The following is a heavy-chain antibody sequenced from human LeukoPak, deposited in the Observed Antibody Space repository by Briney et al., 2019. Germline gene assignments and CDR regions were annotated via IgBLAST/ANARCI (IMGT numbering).Heavy chain of an antibody. V-gene: IGHV3-74*01. CDR1: GFTINNYW. D-gene: IGHD4-11*01. CDR3: LRDPSNSGNWFDL. CDR2: LGTDGTYT. Sequence: AGGSLRLSCAAGFTINNYWMSWVRQAPGKGLVWVSRLGTDGTYTNYADSVKGRFTISRDNSKNTLYPQMDSLRAEDTAFYYCLRDPSNSGNWFDLWGQGTLVTVSS. J-gene: IGHJ5*02.